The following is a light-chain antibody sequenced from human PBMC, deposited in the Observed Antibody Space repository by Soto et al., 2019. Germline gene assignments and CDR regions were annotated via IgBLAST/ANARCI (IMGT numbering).Light chain of an antibody. V-gene: IGKV1-39*01. CDR2: TAS. Sequence: DIQMTQSPSSLSASVGDRVTITSRASQTVKYLNWYQQIPGKAAKILISTASILQSGVPSRFSGSGSETEFSLPINTLQREDFATYYCQQSDRAPLTFGGGTKVEVK. J-gene: IGKJ4*01. CDR3: QQSDRAPLT. CDR1: QTVKY.